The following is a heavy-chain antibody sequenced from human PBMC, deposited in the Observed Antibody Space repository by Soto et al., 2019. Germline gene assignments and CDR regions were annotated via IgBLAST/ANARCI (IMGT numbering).Heavy chain of an antibody. V-gene: IGHV3-23*04. CDR2: ISGGGGRT. J-gene: IGHJ5*01. Sequence: EVQLVESGGGLARPGGSLRLSCAASGFTFSNFAMHWVRQAPGKGLEWVSVISGGGGRTHYADSVKGRFTISRDDSMNTLYLQMNSLGAEDTAIYFCAKDSRWIQLWQLDSWGQGTLVTVSS. CDR3: AKDSRWIQLWQLDS. D-gene: IGHD5-18*01. CDR1: GFTFSNFA.